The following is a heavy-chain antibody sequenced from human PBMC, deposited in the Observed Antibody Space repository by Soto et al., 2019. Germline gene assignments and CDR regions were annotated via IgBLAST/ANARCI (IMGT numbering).Heavy chain of an antibody. V-gene: IGHV4-39*01. D-gene: IGHD3-22*01. J-gene: IGHJ4*02. Sequence: SETLSLTCTVSGGSISSSSYYWGWIRQPPGKGLEWIGSIYYSGSTYYNPSLKSRVTISVDTSKNQFSLKLSSVTAADTAVYYCARQTRMIGSYWGQGTLVTVSS. CDR2: IYYSGST. CDR1: GGSISSSSYY. CDR3: ARQTRMIGSY.